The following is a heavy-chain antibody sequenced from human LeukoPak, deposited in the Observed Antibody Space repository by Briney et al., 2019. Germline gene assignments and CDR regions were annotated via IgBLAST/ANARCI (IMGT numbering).Heavy chain of an antibody. Sequence: SETLSLTCTVSGGSISSYYWSLIRQPPGRGLEWIGYIHYSGSTNYNPSLKSRVTISVDTSKNQFSLRLSSVTAADTAVYYCARAGGDTTMAVDLDYWGQGTLVTVSS. CDR1: GGSISSYY. J-gene: IGHJ4*02. CDR2: IHYSGST. V-gene: IGHV4-59*01. D-gene: IGHD5-18*01. CDR3: ARAGGDTTMAVDLDY.